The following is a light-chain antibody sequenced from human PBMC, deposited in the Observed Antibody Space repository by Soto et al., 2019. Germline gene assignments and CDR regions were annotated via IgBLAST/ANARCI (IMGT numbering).Light chain of an antibody. CDR1: QTISVY. CDR2: AAS. Sequence: DIQVTQSPSSLPVSIGDRITITRRSSQTISVYLNWYQKKPGTPPKLLIYAASNLQGGVPSRFSGRGSGTDFTLTISSLQPEDFATYYCQQTYRTPYTFGQGTKLEI. CDR3: QQTYRTPYT. V-gene: IGKV1-39*01. J-gene: IGKJ2*01.